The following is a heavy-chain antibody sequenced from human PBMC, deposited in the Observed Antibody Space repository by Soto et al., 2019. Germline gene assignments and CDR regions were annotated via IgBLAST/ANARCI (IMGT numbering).Heavy chain of an antibody. V-gene: IGHV1-46*01. J-gene: IGHJ4*02. Sequence: RASVKVSCKAPADTFTSYYIHWVRQAPGHGLEWMGIINPNGGSTRFAQTFQGRITMTTDTSTSTAYMELRGLRSDDTAVYYCADSWLPTSYWGPGTLVTVSS. D-gene: IGHD3-10*01. CDR3: ADSWLPTSY. CDR2: INPNGGST. CDR1: ADTFTSYY.